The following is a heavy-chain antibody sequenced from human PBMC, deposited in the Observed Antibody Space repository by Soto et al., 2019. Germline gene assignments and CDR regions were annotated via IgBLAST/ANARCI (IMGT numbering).Heavy chain of an antibody. Sequence: QVHLVQSGAEVKKPGASVKVSCKASGYTFTSYGITWVRQAPGQGLEWMGWISDHNGNTDYAQKLQGRVIVTRDTSTSTAYMELRSLISDDTAVYYCERGRYGDYWGQGALVTVSS. CDR1: GYTFTSYG. CDR3: ERGRYGDY. V-gene: IGHV1-18*01. D-gene: IGHD1-1*01. CDR2: ISDHNGNT. J-gene: IGHJ4*02.